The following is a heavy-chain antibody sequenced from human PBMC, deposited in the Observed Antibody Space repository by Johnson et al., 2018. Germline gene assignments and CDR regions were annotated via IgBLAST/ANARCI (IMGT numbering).Heavy chain of an antibody. V-gene: IGHV3-30*03. CDR3: ARENGYGAFDV. Sequence: QVQLVESGGGVVQPGRSLRLSCAASGFTFSSYAIHWVRQAPGKGLEWVALISYDGSNKYYADSVKGRFTISRDNSKNTLYLQMSSLRPEDTALYYCARENGYGAFDVWGQGTMVTASS. CDR2: ISYDGSNK. D-gene: IGHD5-18*01. CDR1: GFTFSSYA. J-gene: IGHJ3*01.